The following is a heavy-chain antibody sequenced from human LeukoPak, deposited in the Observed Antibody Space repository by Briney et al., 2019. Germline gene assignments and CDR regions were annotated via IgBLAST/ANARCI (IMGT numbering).Heavy chain of an antibody. V-gene: IGHV4-38-2*02. CDR3: AATYSSGWYFDY. Sequence: SETLSLTCTVSGYSISSGYYWGWIRQPPGKGLEWIGSIYHSGSTYYNPSLKSRVTISVDTSKNQFSLKLSSVTAADTAVYYCAATYSSGWYFDYWGQGTLVTVSS. J-gene: IGHJ4*02. D-gene: IGHD6-19*01. CDR2: IYHSGST. CDR1: GYSISSGYY.